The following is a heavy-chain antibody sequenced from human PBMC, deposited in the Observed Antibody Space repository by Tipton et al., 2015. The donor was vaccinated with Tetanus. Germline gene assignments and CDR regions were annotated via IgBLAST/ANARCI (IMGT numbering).Heavy chain of an antibody. CDR1: GGSISSGGYY. Sequence: TLSLTCTVSGGSISSGGYYWSWIRQHPGKGLEWIGYIYYSGSTYYNPSLKSRVTISVDTSKNQFSLKLSSVTAADTAVYYCAGGDSISWTDGLLAFDIWGQGTMVTVTS. J-gene: IGHJ3*02. CDR3: AGGDSISWTDGLLAFDI. CDR2: IYYSGST. V-gene: IGHV4-31*03. D-gene: IGHD6-13*01.